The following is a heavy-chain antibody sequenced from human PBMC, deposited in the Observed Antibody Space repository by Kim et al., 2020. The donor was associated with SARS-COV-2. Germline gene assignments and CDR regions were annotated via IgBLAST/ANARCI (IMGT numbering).Heavy chain of an antibody. V-gene: IGHV4-34*01. D-gene: IGHD3-10*01. CDR2: INHSGST. J-gene: IGHJ4*02. Sequence: SETLSLTCAVYGGSFSGYYWSWIRQPPGKGLEWIGEINHSGSTNYNPSLKSRVTISVDTSKNQFSLKLSSVTAADTAVYYCARGGGSGKAIDYWGQGTLVTVSS. CDR3: ARGGGSGKAIDY. CDR1: GGSFSGYY.